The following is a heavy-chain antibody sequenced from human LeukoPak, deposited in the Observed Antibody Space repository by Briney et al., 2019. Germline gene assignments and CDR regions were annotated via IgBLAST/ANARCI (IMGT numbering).Heavy chain of an antibody. CDR2: ISSSSSYI. CDR3: ARDSSHPIAVAYGMDV. Sequence: GGSLRLSCAASGFTLSSYHMHWVRQAPGKGLEWVSSISSSSSYIYYADSVKGRFTISRDNAKNSLYLQMNSLRAEDTAVYYCARDSSHPIAVAYGMDVWGQGTTVTVSS. CDR1: GFTLSSYH. J-gene: IGHJ6*02. D-gene: IGHD6-19*01. V-gene: IGHV3-21*01.